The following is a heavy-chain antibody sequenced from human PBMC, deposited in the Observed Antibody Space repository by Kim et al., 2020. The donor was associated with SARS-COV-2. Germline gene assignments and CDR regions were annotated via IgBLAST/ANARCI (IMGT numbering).Heavy chain of an antibody. CDR3: AKDEISGDPYDY. D-gene: IGHD2-15*01. Sequence: HADSGKGRSTNSKNNSKNTLYLQMNSLRAEDTAVYYCAKDEISGDPYDYWGQGTLVTVSS. J-gene: IGHJ4*02. V-gene: IGHV3-23*01.